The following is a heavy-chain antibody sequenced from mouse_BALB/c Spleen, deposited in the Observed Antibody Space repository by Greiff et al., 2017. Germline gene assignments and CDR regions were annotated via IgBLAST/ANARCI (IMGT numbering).Heavy chain of an antibody. V-gene: IGHV1-87*01. CDR2: IYPGDGDT. D-gene: IGHD4-1*02. J-gene: IGHJ4*01. CDR3: ARASTGTYAMDY. CDR1: GYTFTSYW. Sequence: VQLQQSGAELARPGASVKLSCKASGYTFTSYWMQCVKQRPGQGLEWIGAIYPGDGDTRYTQKFKGKATLTADKSSSTAYMQLSSLASEDSAVYYCARASTGTYAMDYWGQGTSVTVSS.